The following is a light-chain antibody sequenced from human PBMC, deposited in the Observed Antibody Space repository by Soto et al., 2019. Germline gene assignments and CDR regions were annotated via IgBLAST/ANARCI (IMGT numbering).Light chain of an antibody. V-gene: IGKV3-15*01. CDR3: HQYSNWPFT. Sequence: EIVMTQSPATLSVSPGERATLSCRASQSISSSLAWYHQKPGQAPRLLIYGASTRATGIPARFSGSGSGTEFTLTFTGLQSEDFAVYYCHQYSNWPFTFGPGTRVDIK. CDR2: GAS. J-gene: IGKJ3*01. CDR1: QSISSS.